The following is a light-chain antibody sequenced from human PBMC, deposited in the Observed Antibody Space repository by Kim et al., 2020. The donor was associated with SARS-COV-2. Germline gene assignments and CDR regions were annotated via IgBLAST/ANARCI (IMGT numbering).Light chain of an antibody. CDR1: SLSSDD. Sequence: ALGQTVRNTCQGDSLSSDDASWYQQKPGQAPVRVIYVKNNRPSRIPDRFSGSSSGNTASLTITGAQAEDEADYYCNSRDSSGNHLVFGGGTQLTVL. J-gene: IGLJ3*02. CDR2: VKN. CDR3: NSRDSSGNHLV. V-gene: IGLV3-19*01.